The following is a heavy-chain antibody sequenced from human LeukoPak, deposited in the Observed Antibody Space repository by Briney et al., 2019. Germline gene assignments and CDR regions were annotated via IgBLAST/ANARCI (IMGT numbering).Heavy chain of an antibody. J-gene: IGHJ5*02. Sequence: PSETLSLTCTVSGGSISSSSYYWGWIRQPPGKGLESIGSIYYSGSTYYNPSLKSRVTISVDTSKNQFSLKLSSVTAADTAVYYCARHFRTVWSGYRWDWFDPWGQGTPVTVSS. CDR1: GGSISSSSYY. CDR2: IYYSGST. D-gene: IGHD3-3*01. V-gene: IGHV4-39*01. CDR3: ARHFRTVWSGYRWDWFDP.